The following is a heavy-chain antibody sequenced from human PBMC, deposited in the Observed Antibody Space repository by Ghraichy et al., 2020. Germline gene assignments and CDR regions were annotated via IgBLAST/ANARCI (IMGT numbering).Heavy chain of an antibody. CDR3: AKALLAAAGGFDY. CDR1: GFTFSSYA. J-gene: IGHJ4*02. CDR2: ISGSGGST. D-gene: IGHD6-13*01. Sequence: LTCAASGFTFSSYAMSWVRQAPGKGLEWVSAISGSGGSTYYADSVKGRFTISRDNSKNTLYLQMNSLRAEDTAVYYCAKALLAAAGGFDYWGQGTLVTVSS. V-gene: IGHV3-23*01.